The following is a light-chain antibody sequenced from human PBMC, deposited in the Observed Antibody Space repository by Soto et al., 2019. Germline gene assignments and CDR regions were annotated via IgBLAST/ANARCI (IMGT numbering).Light chain of an antibody. CDR1: SSDVGAYKY. CDR3: TSYVGNDIWV. Sequence: QSALTQPPSASGSPGQSVTISCTRTSSDVGAYKYVSWYQQYPGKAPKLMIYEVTKRPSGVPDRFSGSKSGNTASLTVSGLQAEDEAEYYCTSYVGNDIWVFGGGTKVTVL. CDR2: EVT. V-gene: IGLV2-8*01. J-gene: IGLJ3*02.